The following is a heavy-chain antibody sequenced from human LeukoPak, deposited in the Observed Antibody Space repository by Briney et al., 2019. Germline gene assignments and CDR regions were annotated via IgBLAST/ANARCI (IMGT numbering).Heavy chain of an antibody. Sequence: GASVKVSCKASGYTFSGYYTHWVRQAPGQGLEWMGWIYPNSGDTKYAQKFQGRVTVTRDTSISTAFMEVSRLTSDDTAVYYCARSGSDAFDIWGQGTMVTVSS. CDR2: IYPNSGDT. D-gene: IGHD1-26*01. V-gene: IGHV1-2*02. CDR1: GYTFSGYY. CDR3: ARSGSDAFDI. J-gene: IGHJ3*02.